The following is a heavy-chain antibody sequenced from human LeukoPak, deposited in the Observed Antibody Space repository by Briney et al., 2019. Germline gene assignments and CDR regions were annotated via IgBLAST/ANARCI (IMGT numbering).Heavy chain of an antibody. Sequence: GGFLRLSCAASGFTFSSYSMNWVRQAPGKGLEWVSSISSSSSYIYYADSVKGRFTISRDNAKNSLYLQMNSLRAEDTAVYYCARAPIYCSGGSCYASQIDYWGQGTLVTVSS. CDR3: ARAPIYCSGGSCYASQIDY. CDR2: ISSSSSYI. D-gene: IGHD2-15*01. CDR1: GFTFSSYS. V-gene: IGHV3-21*01. J-gene: IGHJ4*02.